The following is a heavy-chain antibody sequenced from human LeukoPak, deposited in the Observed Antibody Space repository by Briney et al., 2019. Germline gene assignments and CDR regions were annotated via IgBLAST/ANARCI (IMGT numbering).Heavy chain of an antibody. V-gene: IGHV1-2*02. J-gene: IGHJ6*03. CDR3: ARDRILTGYYAGHYYYMDV. Sequence: GASVKVSCKASGYTFTGYYMHWVRQAPGQGLEWVGWINPNSGGTNCAQKFQGRVTMTRDTSISTAYMELSRLRSDDTAVYYCARDRILTGYYAGHYYYMDVWGKGTTVTVSS. CDR1: GYTFTGYY. CDR2: INPNSGGT. D-gene: IGHD3-9*01.